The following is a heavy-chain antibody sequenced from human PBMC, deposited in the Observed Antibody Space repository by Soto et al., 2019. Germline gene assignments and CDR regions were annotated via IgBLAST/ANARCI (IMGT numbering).Heavy chain of an antibody. CDR2: IYHSGST. V-gene: IGHV4-34*01. CDR1: GGSFSAYY. D-gene: IGHD5-12*01. J-gene: IGHJ4*02. CDR3: ARGVGYAEVDY. Sequence: QVQLQQWGAGLLKPSETLSLTCAVYGGSFSAYYWSWIRQPPGKGLEWIGEIYHSGSTNYNPSLKSRVTISVDRSKNQFSLKLSSVTAADTAAYYCARGVGYAEVDYWGQGTLVTVSS.